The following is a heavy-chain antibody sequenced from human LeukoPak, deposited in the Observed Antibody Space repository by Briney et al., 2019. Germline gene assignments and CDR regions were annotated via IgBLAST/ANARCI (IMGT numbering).Heavy chain of an antibody. CDR2: ISARGGKT. Sequence: PGGSLRLSCAASGFIFNDYAMSWVRQVPGKGLECVSVISARGGKTYYADSVKGRFTISRDTSKTTISLQMNSLRVEDSAVYYCAKWTRTTLFRGDRARFDSWGQGTLVTVSS. CDR3: AKWTRTTLFRGDRARFDS. J-gene: IGHJ4*02. V-gene: IGHV3-23*01. CDR1: GFIFNDYA. D-gene: IGHD3-10*01.